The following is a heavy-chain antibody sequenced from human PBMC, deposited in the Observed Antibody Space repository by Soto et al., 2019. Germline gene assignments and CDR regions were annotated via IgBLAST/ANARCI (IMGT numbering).Heavy chain of an antibody. D-gene: IGHD3-16*02. J-gene: IGHJ1*01. V-gene: IGHV3-23*01. Sequence: EVQLLESGGGLVQPGGSLRLSCAASGFTFSSIAMSWVRQAPGKGLEWVSGISGSGGSTYYADSMKGRFTISRDNSKNTLFLQMNSMRAEETAVYYCVKDRGYHPAEFFQHWGQGTLVTVSS. CDR3: VKDRGYHPAEFFQH. CDR1: GFTFSSIA. CDR2: ISGSGGST.